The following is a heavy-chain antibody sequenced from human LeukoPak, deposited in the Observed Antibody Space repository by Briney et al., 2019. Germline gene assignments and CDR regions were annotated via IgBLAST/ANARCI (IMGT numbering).Heavy chain of an antibody. CDR3: ARGIAAATRWIYYFDY. CDR1: GFTFSSYW. D-gene: IGHD6-13*01. Sequence: GGSLRLSCAASGFTFSSYWMSWVRQAPGKGLEWVANIKQDGSEKYYVDSVKGRFTISRDNAKNSLYLQMNSLRAEDTAVYYCARGIAAATRWIYYFDYWGQGTLVTVSS. V-gene: IGHV3-7*01. J-gene: IGHJ4*02. CDR2: IKQDGSEK.